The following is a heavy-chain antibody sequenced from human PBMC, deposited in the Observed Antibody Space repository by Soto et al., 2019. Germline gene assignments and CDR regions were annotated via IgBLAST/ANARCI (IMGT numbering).Heavy chain of an antibody. D-gene: IGHD3-22*01. Sequence: SETLSLTCTVSGGSISSYYWSWIRQPPGKGLEWIGYIYYSGSTNYNPSLKSRVTISVDTSKNQFSLKLSSVTAADTAVYYCARLNYDSSGYHWFDPWGQGTLVNV. CDR2: IYYSGST. CDR1: GGSISSYY. CDR3: ARLNYDSSGYHWFDP. V-gene: IGHV4-59*01. J-gene: IGHJ5*02.